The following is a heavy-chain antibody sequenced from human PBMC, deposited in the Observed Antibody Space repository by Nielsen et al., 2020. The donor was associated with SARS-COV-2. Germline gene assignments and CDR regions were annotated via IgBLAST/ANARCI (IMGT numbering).Heavy chain of an antibody. Sequence: GESLKISCAASGFTFSNYAMHWVRQAPGKGLQWMAIISYDGTDHYADSVKGRFTISRDNAKTSLFLQISSLGAEDTAVYYCARGGAARPSWGDYHYYYYLDVWGKGTTVTVSS. CDR2: ISYDGTD. J-gene: IGHJ6*03. CDR1: GFTFSNYA. CDR3: ARGGAARPSWGDYHYYYYLDV. D-gene: IGHD6-6*01. V-gene: IGHV3-30*04.